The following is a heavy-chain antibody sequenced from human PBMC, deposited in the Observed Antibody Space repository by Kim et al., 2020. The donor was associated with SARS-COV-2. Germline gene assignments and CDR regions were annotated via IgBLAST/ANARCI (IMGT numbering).Heavy chain of an antibody. CDR3: AAVVKAASAFDI. D-gene: IGHD2-15*01. CDR1: GFTFTSSA. CDR2: IVVGSGNT. V-gene: IGHV1-58*01. J-gene: IGHJ3*02. Sequence: SVKVSCKASGFTFTSSAVQWVRQARGQRLEWIGWIVVGSGNTNYAQKFQERVTITRDMSTSTAYMELSSLRSEDTAVYYCAAVVKAASAFDIWGQGTMVTVSS.